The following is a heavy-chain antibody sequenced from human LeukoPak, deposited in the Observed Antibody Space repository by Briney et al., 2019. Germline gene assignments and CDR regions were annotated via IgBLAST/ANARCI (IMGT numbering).Heavy chain of an antibody. CDR2: IYTSGST. Sequence: SETLSLTCAVYGGSFSGYYWSWIRQPAGKGLEWIGRIYTSGSTNYNPSLKSRVTMSVDTSKNQFSLKLSSVTAADTAVYYCARDTYYYDSSGYWADYWGQGTLVTVSS. D-gene: IGHD3-22*01. CDR3: ARDTYYYDSSGYWADY. J-gene: IGHJ4*02. V-gene: IGHV4-4*07. CDR1: GGSFSGYY.